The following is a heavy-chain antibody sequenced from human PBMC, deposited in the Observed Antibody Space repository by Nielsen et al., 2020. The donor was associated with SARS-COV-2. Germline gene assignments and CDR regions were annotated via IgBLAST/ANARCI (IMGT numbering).Heavy chain of an antibody. J-gene: IGHJ6*02. D-gene: IGHD1-1*01. V-gene: IGHV3-33*01. CDR1: GFTFSSYG. Sequence: GGSLRLSCAASGFTFSSYGMHWVRQAPGKGLEWVAVIWYDGSDKYYADSVKGRFTISRDNSKNTLYLQMNSLRSDDTAVYYCARDLPPGHWYGMDVWGQGTTVTVSS. CDR3: ARDLPPGHWYGMDV. CDR2: IWYDGSDK.